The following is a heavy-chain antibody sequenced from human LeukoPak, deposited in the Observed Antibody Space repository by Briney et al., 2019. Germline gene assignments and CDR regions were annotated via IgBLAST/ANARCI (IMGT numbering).Heavy chain of an antibody. CDR3: ARVPKALAKRVFTFGGDNWSDP. J-gene: IGHJ5*02. CDR2: INPNSGGT. CDR1: GYTFTGYY. D-gene: IGHD3-16*01. Sequence: ASVKVSCKASGYTFTGYYMHWVRQAPGQGLEWMGRINPNSGGTNYAQKFQGRVTMTRDTSISTAYMELSRLRSDDTAVYYCARVPKALAKRVFTFGGDNWSDPWGQGTLVTVSS. V-gene: IGHV1-2*06.